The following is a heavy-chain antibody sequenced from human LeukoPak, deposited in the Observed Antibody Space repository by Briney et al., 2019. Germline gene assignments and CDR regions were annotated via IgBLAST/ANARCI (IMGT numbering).Heavy chain of an antibody. J-gene: IGHJ4*02. D-gene: IGHD2-15*01. CDR3: ARGHCSGASCFSRYFDY. V-gene: IGHV3-48*02. Sequence: PGGSLRLSCAASGFTFSSYSMNWVRKAPGQGLGWVSYISSSSSTIYYADSVKGRFTISRDNAKNSLYLQMNSLRDEDTAVYYCARGHCSGASCFSRYFDYWGQGTLVTVSS. CDR2: ISSSSSTI. CDR1: GFTFSSYS.